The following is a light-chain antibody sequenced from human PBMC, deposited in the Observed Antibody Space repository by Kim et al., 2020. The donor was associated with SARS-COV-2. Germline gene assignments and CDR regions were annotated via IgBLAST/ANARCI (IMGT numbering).Light chain of an antibody. CDR2: DVN. Sequence: QSALTQPASVSGSPGQSITISCTGSSSDIGGYNYVSWYQQYPGKAPKLIIYDVNKWPSGVSNRFSGSKSGNTASLTISGHQTEDEANYFCSSYTATNTWVFGGGTKVTVL. CDR3: SSYTATNTWV. V-gene: IGLV2-14*01. CDR1: SSDIGGYNY. J-gene: IGLJ3*02.